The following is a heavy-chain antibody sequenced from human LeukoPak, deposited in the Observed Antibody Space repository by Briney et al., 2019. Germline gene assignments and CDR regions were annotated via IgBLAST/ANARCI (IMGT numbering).Heavy chain of an antibody. CDR3: ARDSTVTTLVDY. CDR1: GYTSTSYN. D-gene: IGHD4-11*01. Sequence: ASVEVSCRASGYTSTSYNINWVRQATGQGLEWMGWINPNSGGTNYAQKFQGRVTMTRDTSISTAYMELSRLRSDDTAVYYCARDSTVTTLVDYWGQGTLVTVSS. CDR2: INPNSGGT. J-gene: IGHJ4*02. V-gene: IGHV1-2*02.